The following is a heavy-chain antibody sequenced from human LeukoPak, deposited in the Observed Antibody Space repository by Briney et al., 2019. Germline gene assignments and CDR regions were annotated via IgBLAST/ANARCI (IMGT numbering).Heavy chain of an antibody. CDR2: ISSSSSYI. V-gene: IGHV3-21*01. CDR1: GFTFSSYS. J-gene: IGHJ3*02. D-gene: IGHD6-19*01. CDR3: ARDVGQWLVHDAFDI. Sequence: GGSLRLSCAASGFTFSSYSMNWVRQAPGKGLEWVSSISSSSSYIYYADSVKGRFTISRDNAKNSLYLQMNSLRAEDTAVYYCARDVGQWLVHDAFDIWGQGTMVTVSS.